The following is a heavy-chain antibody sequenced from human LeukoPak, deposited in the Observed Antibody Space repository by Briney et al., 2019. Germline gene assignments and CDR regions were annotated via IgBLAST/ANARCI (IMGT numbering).Heavy chain of an antibody. V-gene: IGHV3-21*01. CDR2: ISSSSSYI. J-gene: IGHJ3*02. CDR3: ARDYQSRIAVAGRGFAFDT. Sequence: GGSLRLSCAASGFTFSSYSMNWVRQAPGKGLEWVASISSSSSYIYYADSAKGRFTISRDNAKNSLYLQMNSLRVEDTAVYYCARDYQSRIAVAGRGFAFDTWGQGTKVTVSS. D-gene: IGHD6-19*01. CDR1: GFTFSSYS.